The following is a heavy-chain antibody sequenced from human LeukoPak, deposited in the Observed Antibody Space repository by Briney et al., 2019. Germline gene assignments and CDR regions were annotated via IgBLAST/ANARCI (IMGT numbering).Heavy chain of an antibody. Sequence: SETLSLTCAVYGGSFSGYYWSWIRQPPGKGLEWIGEINHSGSTNYDPSLKSRVTISVDTSKNQFSLKLSSVTAADTAVYYCARGGSYFHYYYYMDVWGKGTTVTVSS. V-gene: IGHV4-34*01. J-gene: IGHJ6*03. CDR1: GGSFSGYY. CDR3: ARGGSYFHYYYYMDV. CDR2: INHSGST. D-gene: IGHD1-26*01.